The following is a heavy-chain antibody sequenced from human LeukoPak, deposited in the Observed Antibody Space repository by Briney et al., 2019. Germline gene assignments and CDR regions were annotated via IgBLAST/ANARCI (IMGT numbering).Heavy chain of an antibody. J-gene: IGHJ5*02. Sequence: ASVKVSCKASGGTFSSYAISWVRQAPGQGLEWMGGIIPIFGTANYAQKFQGRVTITADESTSAAYMELSSLRSEDTAVYYCARGVGQYNWFDPWGQGTLVTVSS. CDR2: IIPIFGTA. V-gene: IGHV1-69*13. CDR3: ARGVGQYNWFDP. D-gene: IGHD1-26*01. CDR1: GGTFSSYA.